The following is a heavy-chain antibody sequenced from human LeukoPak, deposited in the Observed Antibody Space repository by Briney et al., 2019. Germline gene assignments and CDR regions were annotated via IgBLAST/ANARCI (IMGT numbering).Heavy chain of an antibody. V-gene: IGHV3-7*01. CDR2: IKEDGTEK. Sequence: GGSLRLSCAGSGFTFSDFWMTWVRQTPGKGLEWVANIKEDGTEKNLVDSVKGRFTISRDNTKNLLFLEMNNLRGDDTAIYYCVRGSRPGGAMGLYHNFDYWGQGTLVAVSS. CDR3: VRGSRPGGAMGLYHNFDY. J-gene: IGHJ4*02. CDR1: GFTFSDFW. D-gene: IGHD2-15*01.